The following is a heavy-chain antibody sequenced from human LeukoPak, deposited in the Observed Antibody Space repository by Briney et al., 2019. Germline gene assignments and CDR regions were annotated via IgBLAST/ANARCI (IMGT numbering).Heavy chain of an antibody. CDR2: ISADNGNT. CDR3: ARDLRFFDY. CDR1: GYTFTTYG. V-gene: IGHV1-18*01. Sequence: ASVKVSCKSSGYTFTTYGISWVPQAPGQGLEWMGWISADNGNTNYARKLLGRVTMTTDTSTSTAYMERRSLRSDDTAVYYCARDLRFFDYWGQGTLVTVSS. J-gene: IGHJ4*02.